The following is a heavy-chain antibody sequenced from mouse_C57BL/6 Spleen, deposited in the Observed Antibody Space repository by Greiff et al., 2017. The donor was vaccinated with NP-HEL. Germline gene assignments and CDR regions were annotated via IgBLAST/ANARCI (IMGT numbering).Heavy chain of an antibody. V-gene: IGHV1-80*01. CDR1: GYAFSSYW. J-gene: IGHJ4*01. CDR3: ARGGSYAMDY. CDR2: IYPGDGDT. Sequence: VQLQQSGAELVKPGASVKISCKASGYAFSSYWMNWVKQRPGKGLEWIGQIYPGDGDTNSNGKFKSKATLTADKSSSPAYMQLSSLTSEDSAVYFRARGGSYAMDYWGQGTSVTVSS.